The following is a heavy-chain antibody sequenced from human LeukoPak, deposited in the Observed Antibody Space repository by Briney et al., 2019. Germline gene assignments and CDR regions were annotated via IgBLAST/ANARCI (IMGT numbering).Heavy chain of an antibody. CDR3: ARDSPAAAGTSDY. D-gene: IGHD6-13*01. CDR2: INPNSGGT. Sequence: GASVKVSCKASGYTFTSYYMHWVRHAPGQGLEWMGWINPNSGGTNYAQKFQGRVTMTRDTSISTAYMELSRLRSDDTAVYYCARDSPAAAGTSDYWGQGTLVTVSS. CDR1: GYTFTSYY. J-gene: IGHJ4*02. V-gene: IGHV1-2*02.